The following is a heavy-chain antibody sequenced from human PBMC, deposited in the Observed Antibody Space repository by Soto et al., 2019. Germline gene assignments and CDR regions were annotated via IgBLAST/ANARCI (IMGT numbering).Heavy chain of an antibody. J-gene: IGHJ5*02. V-gene: IGHV5-10-1*01. D-gene: IGHD6-19*01. Sequence: GASVKVSCKASGYTFTSYGITWVRQAPGQGLEWMGWTSANTGNTNYSPSFQGHVTISADKSISTAYLQWSSLKASDTAMYYCATIAVALGGNWFDPWGQGTLVTVSS. CDR2: TSANTGNT. CDR1: GYTFTSYG. CDR3: ATIAVALGGNWFDP.